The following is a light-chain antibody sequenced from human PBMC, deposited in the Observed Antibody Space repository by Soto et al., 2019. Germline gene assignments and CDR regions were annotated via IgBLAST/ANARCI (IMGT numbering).Light chain of an antibody. CDR1: TSDVGGYNY. J-gene: IGLJ2*01. CDR2: DVS. Sequence: QSVLTQPASVSGSPGQPITIPCTGTTSDVGGYNYVSWYQQHPGKAPNLMIHDVSNRPSGVSNRFSGSKSGNTASLTISGLQAEDEADYYCSSYTSSSTLVVFGGGTKLTVL. V-gene: IGLV2-14*01. CDR3: SSYTSSSTLVV.